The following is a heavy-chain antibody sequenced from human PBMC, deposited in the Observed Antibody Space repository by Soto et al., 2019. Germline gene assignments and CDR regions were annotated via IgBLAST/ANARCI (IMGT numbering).Heavy chain of an antibody. CDR3: AKQFSSSTWYPFDH. Sequence: EVQLLESGEALVQLGGSLGLPFEASGFTITSKPLVGFRRPPGKGLGWVSGISAGVIDTYYANSVKGRFTVSRDDSKNTLYLQMNSLRADDTAVYYCAKQFSSSTWYPFDHWGRGTLVTVSS. V-gene: IGHV3-23*01. J-gene: IGHJ4*02. CDR1: GFTITSKP. D-gene: IGHD6-13*01. CDR2: ISAGVIDT.